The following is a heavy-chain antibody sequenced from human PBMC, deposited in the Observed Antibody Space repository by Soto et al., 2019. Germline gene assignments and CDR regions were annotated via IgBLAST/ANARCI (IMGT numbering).Heavy chain of an antibody. CDR3: TRHDDSSSWRDFDY. Sequence: GSLILSFAASGFTFSGSAMQWVRQASGKGLEWVGRIRSKASSYATAYAASVKGRFTTSRDDSKTTAYLQMNSLKTEDTAVYYCTRHDDSSSWRDFDYWGQGTLVTVSS. J-gene: IGHJ4*02. D-gene: IGHD6-13*01. V-gene: IGHV3-73*01. CDR1: GFTFSGSA. CDR2: IRSKASSYAT.